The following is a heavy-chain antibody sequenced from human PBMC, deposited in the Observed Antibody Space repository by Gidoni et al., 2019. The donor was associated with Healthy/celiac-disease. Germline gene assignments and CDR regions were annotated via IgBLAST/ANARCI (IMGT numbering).Heavy chain of an antibody. D-gene: IGHD4-17*01. Sequence: QVQLHESGPGLVKPSQTLSLTCPFSGGSITSGGYYWSLIRQHPGKGLEWIRYIHYSGSTYHNPSLKSRVIISVDTSKNQFSLKLSSVTAADTAVYYCARGATVSYYYNGMDVWGQGTTVTVSS. J-gene: IGHJ6*02. V-gene: IGHV4-31*03. CDR3: ARGATVSYYYNGMDV. CDR1: GGSITSGGYY. CDR2: IHYSGST.